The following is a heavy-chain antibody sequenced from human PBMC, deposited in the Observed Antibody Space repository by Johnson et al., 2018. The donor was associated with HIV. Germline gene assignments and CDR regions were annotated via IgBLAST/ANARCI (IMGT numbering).Heavy chain of an antibody. CDR2: IGTAGDT. CDR1: GFTFSTYD. Sequence: EVQLVESGGGLVQPGGSLRLSCAASGFTFSTYDMHWVRQGTGKGLEWVSVIGTAGDTYYAGSVKGRFTISRENAKNSLYLQMNSLRAGDTAVYYCARERRNTRGAFDMWGQGTVVTVSS. CDR3: ARERRNTRGAFDM. V-gene: IGHV3-13*01. J-gene: IGHJ3*02. D-gene: IGHD2-2*02.